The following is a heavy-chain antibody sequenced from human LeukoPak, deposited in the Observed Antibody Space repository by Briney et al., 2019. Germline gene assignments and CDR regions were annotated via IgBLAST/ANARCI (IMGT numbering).Heavy chain of an antibody. CDR3: ARGMNDSTIKYFDY. Sequence: SETLSLTCAVYGGSFSGYYWSWIRQPPGKGLEWIGEITHSGSTNYNPSLKSRVTISVDTSKNQFSLKLSSVTAADTAVYYCARGMNDSTIKYFDYWGQGTLVTVSS. CDR2: ITHSGST. CDR1: GGSFSGYY. V-gene: IGHV4-34*01. J-gene: IGHJ4*02. D-gene: IGHD2/OR15-2a*01.